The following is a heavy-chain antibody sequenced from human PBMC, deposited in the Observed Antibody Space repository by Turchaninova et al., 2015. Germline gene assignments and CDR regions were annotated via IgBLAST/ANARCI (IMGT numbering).Heavy chain of an antibody. Sequence: EVQLVESGGGLVQPGGSLRLSCEAYGFTFSASAMTWVRAYPGKGWDWCAAIRGGGVKTYQARTMRCRFPISRDNSKKTVYLQMTSLVAVDTAVYYCARGDSCYDFRVEYWGQGTLVTVSS. CDR3: ARGDSCYDFRVEY. V-gene: IGHV3-23*04. J-gene: IGHJ4*02. D-gene: IGHD3-3*01. CDR1: GFTFSASA. CDR2: IRGGGVKT.